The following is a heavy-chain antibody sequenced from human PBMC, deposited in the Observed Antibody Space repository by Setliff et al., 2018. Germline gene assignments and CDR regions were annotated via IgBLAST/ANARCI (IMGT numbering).Heavy chain of an antibody. CDR2: ITHDGSKT. CDR1: GFTFSGYW. V-gene: IGHV3-7*03. Sequence: PGGSLRLSCAASGFTFSGYWMTWVRQAPGKGLEWVASITHDGSKTYILDSVKGRFTISRDNTKNSLYLQMNSLGAEDTAVYYCARGDGSGYDSVWGQGTLVTVSS. D-gene: IGHD5-12*01. CDR3: ARGDGSGYDSV. J-gene: IGHJ4*02.